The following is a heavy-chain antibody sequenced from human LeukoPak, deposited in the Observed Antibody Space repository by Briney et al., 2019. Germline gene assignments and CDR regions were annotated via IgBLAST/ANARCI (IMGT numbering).Heavy chain of an antibody. CDR2: INPDGSST. CDR3: ARDNGAFDI. Sequence: GESLRLSCAASGFTFDTYWMHWVRQAPGKGLVWVSRINPDGSSTDYADSVKGRFTISRDNAKNTLYLQMNSLRAEDTAVYYCARDNGAFDIWGQGTMVTVSS. CDR1: GFTFDTYW. J-gene: IGHJ3*02. V-gene: IGHV3-74*01.